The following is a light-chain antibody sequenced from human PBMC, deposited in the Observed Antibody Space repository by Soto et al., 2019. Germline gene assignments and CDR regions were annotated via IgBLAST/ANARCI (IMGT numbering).Light chain of an antibody. CDR3: MQSLQTPPT. CDR1: QSLLYSNGHNY. Sequence: DIVMTQSPVSLSVTPGEAASISCKSSQSLLYSNGHNYLDWYLLNPGQSPQLLIFLGSNRASGVPDRFSGNGSRTEFTLEITRVEADDVGVFYCMQSLQTPPTFGQGTKLEI. J-gene: IGKJ2*01. CDR2: LGS. V-gene: IGKV2-28*01.